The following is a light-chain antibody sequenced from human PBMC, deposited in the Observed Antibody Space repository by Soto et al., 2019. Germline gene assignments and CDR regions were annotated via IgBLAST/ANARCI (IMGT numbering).Light chain of an antibody. CDR3: QQYGSSPWT. V-gene: IGKV3-20*01. J-gene: IGKJ1*01. Sequence: EIVLTQSPGTVSLSPGERATLSFSSSQRVSSSYLAWYQQKHGQAPRLLIYGASSRATGIPDRFSGSGSGTDFTLSISRLEPEDFAVYYCQQYGSSPWTFGQGTKVEIK. CDR2: GAS. CDR1: QRVSSSY.